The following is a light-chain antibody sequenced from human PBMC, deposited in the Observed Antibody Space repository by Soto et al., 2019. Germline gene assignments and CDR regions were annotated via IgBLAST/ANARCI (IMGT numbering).Light chain of an antibody. Sequence: EMVLTQSPGTLSLSPGERATLSCRASQSVSSSYLAWYQQKPGQAPRLLIYGASSRATGIPDRFSGSGSGTDFTLTISRLEPEDFAVYYCQQYGSSPVTFGQGTKVEIK. J-gene: IGKJ1*01. V-gene: IGKV3-20*01. CDR1: QSVSSSY. CDR2: GAS. CDR3: QQYGSSPVT.